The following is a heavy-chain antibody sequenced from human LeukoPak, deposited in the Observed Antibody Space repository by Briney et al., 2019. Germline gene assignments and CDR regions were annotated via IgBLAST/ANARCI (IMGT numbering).Heavy chain of an antibody. CDR2: IIPIFGTT. D-gene: IGHD5-24*01. Sequence: GASVKVSCKASGGTFSSYPISWVRQAPGQGLEWMGRIIPIFGTTNYAQKFQGRVTITADESTSTAYMELSSLRSEDTAVYYCARDSGDGYNVRPWEWGQGTLVTVSS. CDR1: GGTFSSYP. V-gene: IGHV1-69*13. J-gene: IGHJ4*02. CDR3: ARDSGDGYNVRPWE.